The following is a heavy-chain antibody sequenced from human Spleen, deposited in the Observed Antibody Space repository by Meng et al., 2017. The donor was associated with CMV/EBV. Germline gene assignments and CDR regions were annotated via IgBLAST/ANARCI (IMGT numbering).Heavy chain of an antibody. D-gene: IGHD3-10*01. CDR2: ISGSGGST. CDR1: GFTFSSYA. Sequence: GGSLRLSCAASGFTFSSYAMSWVRQAPGKGLEWVSAISGSGGSTFYADSVKGRFTISRDNSKNTLYLQMNSLRAEDTAVYYCAKRGTNGSGSYWCYFDYWGQGTLVTVSS. V-gene: IGHV3-23*01. CDR3: AKRGTNGSGSYWCYFDY. J-gene: IGHJ4*02.